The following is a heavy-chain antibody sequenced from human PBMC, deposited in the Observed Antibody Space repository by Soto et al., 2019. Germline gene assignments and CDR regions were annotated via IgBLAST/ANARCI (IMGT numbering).Heavy chain of an antibody. CDR1: GGSFSGYC. D-gene: IGHD1-26*01. J-gene: IGHJ5*02. V-gene: IGHV4-34*01. CDR2: INHSGST. Sequence: SETLSLTCAVYGGSFSGYCWSWIRQPPGKGLEWIGEINHSGSTNYNPSLKSRVTISLDTSKNQFSLKLSSVTAADTAVYYCAREEPINWLDPWGQGTLVTVSS. CDR3: AREEPINWLDP.